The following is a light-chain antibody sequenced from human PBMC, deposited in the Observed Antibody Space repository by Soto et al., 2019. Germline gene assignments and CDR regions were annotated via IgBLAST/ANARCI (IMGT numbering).Light chain of an antibody. V-gene: IGKV2-28*01. Sequence: DVVMTQSPLSLPVTPGEPASISCRSSQSLLYSNGYNYLDWYLQNPGQPPQVVIYLGSNRASGVPHRFRGSGSGTDFTLKISRVEAEDVGVYYCMQALQTPLTFGGGPKVEIK. CDR3: MQALQTPLT. CDR1: QSLLYSNGYNY. J-gene: IGKJ4*01. CDR2: LGS.